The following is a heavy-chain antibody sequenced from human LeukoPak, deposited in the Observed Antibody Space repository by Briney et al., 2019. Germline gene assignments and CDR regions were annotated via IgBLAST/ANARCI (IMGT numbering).Heavy chain of an antibody. J-gene: IGHJ4*02. Sequence: GSVKVSCKASGGTFSSYAISWVRQAPGQGLEWMGWINPNSGGTNYAQKFQGRVTMTRDTSISTAYMELSRLRSDDTAVYYCARDLGEGRSYSDYFDYWGQGTLVTVSS. CDR1: GGTFSSYA. V-gene: IGHV1-2*02. D-gene: IGHD1-26*01. CDR2: INPNSGGT. CDR3: ARDLGEGRSYSDYFDY.